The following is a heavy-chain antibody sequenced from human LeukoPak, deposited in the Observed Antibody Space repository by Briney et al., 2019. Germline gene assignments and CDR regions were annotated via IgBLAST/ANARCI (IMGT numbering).Heavy chain of an antibody. CDR3: ARGVRGYSYGGLNY. J-gene: IGHJ4*02. CDR2: INHSGST. V-gene: IGHV4-39*07. CDR1: GGSISSSSYY. D-gene: IGHD5-18*01. Sequence: SETLSLTCTVSGGSISSSSYYWSWIRQPPGKGLEWIGEINHSGSTNYNPSLKSRVTISVDTSKNQFSLKLSSVTAADTAVYYCARGVRGYSYGGLNYWGQGTLVTVSS.